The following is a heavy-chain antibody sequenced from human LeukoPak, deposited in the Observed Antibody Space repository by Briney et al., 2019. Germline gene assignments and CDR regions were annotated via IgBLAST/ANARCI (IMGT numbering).Heavy chain of an antibody. D-gene: IGHD5/OR15-5a*01. CDR3: ARMGSVYGKFDY. CDR1: GGSISGYY. Sequence: SETLSLTCTVSGGSISGYYWSWIRQPAGKGLEWIGRIYASGSINYNPSLKSRVTMSVDTSKNQFSLKLTSVTAADTAVYHCARMGSVYGKFDYWGQGTLVTVSS. CDR2: IYASGSI. J-gene: IGHJ4*02. V-gene: IGHV4-4*07.